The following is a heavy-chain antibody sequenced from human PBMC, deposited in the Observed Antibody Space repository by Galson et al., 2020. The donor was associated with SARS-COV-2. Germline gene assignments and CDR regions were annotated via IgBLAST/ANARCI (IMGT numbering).Heavy chain of an antibody. D-gene: IGHD3-10*01. V-gene: IGHV3-11*01. CDR1: GFTFSDYY. Sequence: GESLKISCAASGFTFSDYYMSWIRQAPGKGLEWVSYISSSGSTIYYADSVKGRFTISRDNAKNSLYLQMNSLRAEDTAVYYCARDSLSYSGSESYYYGMDVWGQGTTVTVSS. J-gene: IGHJ6*02. CDR2: ISSSGSTI. CDR3: ARDSLSYSGSESYYYGMDV.